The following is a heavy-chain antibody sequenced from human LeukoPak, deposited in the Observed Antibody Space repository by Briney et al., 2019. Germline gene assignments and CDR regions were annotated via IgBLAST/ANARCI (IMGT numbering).Heavy chain of an antibody. V-gene: IGHV2-70*04. D-gene: IGHD4-17*01. CDR1: EFSLSTSGMR. Sequence: SGPTLVNPTQTLTLTCTFSEFSLSTSGMRVSWIRQPPGKALEWLARIDWDDDKFYSTSLKTRLTISKDTSKNQVVLTMTNMDPVDTATYYCARIRDGALDAFDIWGQGTMVTVSS. J-gene: IGHJ3*02. CDR2: IDWDDDK. CDR3: ARIRDGALDAFDI.